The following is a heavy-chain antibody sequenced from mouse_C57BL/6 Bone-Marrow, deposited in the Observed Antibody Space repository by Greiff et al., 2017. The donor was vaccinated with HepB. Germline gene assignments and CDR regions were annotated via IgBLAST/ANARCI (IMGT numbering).Heavy chain of an antibody. Sequence: VQLQQSGAELAKPGASVKLSCKASGYTFTSYWMHWVKQRPGQGLEWIGYINPSSGYTKYNQKFKDKATLTADKSSSTAYMQLSSLTYEDSAVYYWATTVVDRDWYFDVWGTGTTVTVSS. D-gene: IGHD1-1*01. J-gene: IGHJ1*03. V-gene: IGHV1-7*01. CDR2: INPSSGYT. CDR3: ATTVVDRDWYFDV. CDR1: GYTFTSYW.